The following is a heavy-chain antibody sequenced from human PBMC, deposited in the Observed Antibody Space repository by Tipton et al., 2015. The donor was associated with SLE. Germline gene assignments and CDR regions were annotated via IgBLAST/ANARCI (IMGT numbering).Heavy chain of an antibody. CDR2: INHSGST. D-gene: IGHD2-21*01. CDR3: ARHPKRESGSQFLFDY. Sequence: TLSLTCTVSGGSISSGYYWSWIRQPPGKGLEWIGEINHSGSTNYSPSLKSRVTISVDTSKNQFSLKLSSVIAADTAVYYCARHPKRESGSQFLFDYWGQGTLVTVSS. CDR1: GGSISSGYY. V-gene: IGHV4-34*01. J-gene: IGHJ4*02.